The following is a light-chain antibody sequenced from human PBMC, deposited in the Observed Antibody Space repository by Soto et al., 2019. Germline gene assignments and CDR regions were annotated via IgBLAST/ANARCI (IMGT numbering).Light chain of an antibody. CDR3: SSYTTNSTRV. V-gene: IGLV2-14*01. CDR2: EVS. Sequence: QSALTQPASVSGSPGQSITISCTGTSSDIGGYNYVSWYQQHPGKAPKLMIFEVSNRPSGVSIRFSGSKSGNTASLTISGLQAEDEAEYYCSSYTTNSTRVFGGGTKLTVL. CDR1: SSDIGGYNY. J-gene: IGLJ3*02.